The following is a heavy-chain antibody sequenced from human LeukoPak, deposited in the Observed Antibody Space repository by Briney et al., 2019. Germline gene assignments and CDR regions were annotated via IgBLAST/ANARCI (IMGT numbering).Heavy chain of an antibody. CDR3: ARQVGYDSSSYYRY. CDR2: IYPGDSDT. J-gene: IGHJ4*02. V-gene: IGHV5-51*01. Sequence: GETLKISVKGSGYSFTSYWIGWVRQMPGKGLGWMGIIYPGDSDTRYSTSFTGQVTISADKPIRPAYLQWSRLKASDTAMYYCARQVGYDSSSYYRYWGQGTLVTVSS. D-gene: IGHD3-22*01. CDR1: GYSFTSYW.